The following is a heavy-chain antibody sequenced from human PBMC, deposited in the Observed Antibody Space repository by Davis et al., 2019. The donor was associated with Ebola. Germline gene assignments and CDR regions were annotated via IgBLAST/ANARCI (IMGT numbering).Heavy chain of an antibody. V-gene: IGHV4-38-2*02. Sequence: MPSETLSLTCTVSSYSISTGYYCGWLRQAPGKVPQSIGSMYHSGTTNYNPSLKSRVTISVDTSKNQFSLKMTSVTAADTAIYYCAGGVFRYSGDSDFDYWGQGTLVTVSS. D-gene: IGHD1-26*01. CDR3: AGGVFRYSGDSDFDY. CDR1: SYSISTGYY. CDR2: MYHSGTT. J-gene: IGHJ4*02.